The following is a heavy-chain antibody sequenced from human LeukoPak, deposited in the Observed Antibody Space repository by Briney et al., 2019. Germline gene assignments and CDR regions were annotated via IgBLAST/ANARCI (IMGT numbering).Heavy chain of an antibody. D-gene: IGHD4-23*01. CDR1: GGSISSYY. V-gene: IGHV4-59*01. Sequence: SETLSLTCTVSGGSISSYYWSWIRQPPGKGLEWIGYIYYSGSTNYNPSLKSRVTISVDTSKNQFSLKLSSVTAADTAVYYCARLYGGNRNVLHYFDYWGQGTLVTASS. CDR3: ARLYGGNRNVLHYFDY. J-gene: IGHJ4*02. CDR2: IYYSGST.